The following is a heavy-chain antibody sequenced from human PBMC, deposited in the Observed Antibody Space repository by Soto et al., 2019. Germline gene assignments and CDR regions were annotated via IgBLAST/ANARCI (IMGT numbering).Heavy chain of an antibody. D-gene: IGHD4-17*01. V-gene: IGHV4-39*01. CDR1: GGSISSSSYY. J-gene: IGHJ6*03. Sequence: SETLSLTCTVSGGSISSSSYYWGWIRQPPGKGLEWIGSIYYSGSTYYNPSLKSRVTISVDTSKNQFSLKLSSVTAADTAVYYCARHPYGDYAYYYYYYMDVWGKGTTVTVSS. CDR2: IYYSGST. CDR3: ARHPYGDYAYYYYYYMDV.